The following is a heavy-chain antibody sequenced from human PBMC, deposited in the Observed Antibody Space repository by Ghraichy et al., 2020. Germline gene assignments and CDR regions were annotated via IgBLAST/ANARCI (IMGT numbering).Heavy chain of an antibody. Sequence: SETLSLTCTVSGASIRSYYWSWIRQPPGKGLEWIGYIYFSGTTNYNPSLKSRVSISMDTSNNQFSLKLNSVSAADTAVYYCARGGSGWLYWYFDVRGHVNLVTVSS. CDR3: ARGGSGWLYWYFDV. V-gene: IGHV4-59*01. D-gene: IGHD6-19*01. CDR1: GASIRSYY. CDR2: IYFSGTT. J-gene: IGHJ2*01.